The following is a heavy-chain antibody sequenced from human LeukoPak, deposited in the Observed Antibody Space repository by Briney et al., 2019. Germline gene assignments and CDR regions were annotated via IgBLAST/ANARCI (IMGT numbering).Heavy chain of an antibody. CDR2: IYYSGST. CDR3: ARVPAGVAATRLPFWFDP. D-gene: IGHD2-15*01. CDR1: GGSISSGGYY. Sequence: SQTLSLTCTVSGGSISSGGYYWSWIRQHPGKGLEWIGYIYYSGSTYYNPSLKSRVTISVDTSKNQFSLKLSSVTAADTAVYYCARVPAGVAATRLPFWFDPWGQGTLVTVSS. V-gene: IGHV4-31*03. J-gene: IGHJ5*02.